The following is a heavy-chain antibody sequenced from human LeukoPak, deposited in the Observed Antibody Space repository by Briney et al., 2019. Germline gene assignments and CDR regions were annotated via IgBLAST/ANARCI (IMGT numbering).Heavy chain of an antibody. D-gene: IGHD7-27*01. CDR1: GYTFSDYY. V-gene: IGHV1-2*02. CDR2: INPYSGGT. CDR3: ARGPHWGPHFDY. J-gene: IGHJ4*02. Sequence: ASVKVSCKASGYTFSDYYLHWLRQAPGQGLEWMGWINPYSGGTNYAQKFQGRVTMTRDTSISTAYMELSRLRSDDTAVYYCARGPHWGPHFDYWGQGTLVTVSS.